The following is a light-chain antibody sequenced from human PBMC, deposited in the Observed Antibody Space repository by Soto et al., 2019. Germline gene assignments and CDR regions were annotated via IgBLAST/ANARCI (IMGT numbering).Light chain of an antibody. CDR1: TSNIAGNT. CDR3: ATWDDSLNAYV. Sequence: QSVLTQPPSLSGTPGQRVTISCSGSTSNIAGNTVHWYQHLPETAPKLLIYIDDQRPSGVPDRFSGSKSGTSASLAISGLQSEDEADYYCATWDDSLNAYVFGGGTQLTVL. CDR2: IDD. V-gene: IGLV1-44*01. J-gene: IGLJ7*01.